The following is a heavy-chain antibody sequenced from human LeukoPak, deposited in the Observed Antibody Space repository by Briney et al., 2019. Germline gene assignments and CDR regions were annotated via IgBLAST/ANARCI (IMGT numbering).Heavy chain of an antibody. CDR1: GFTFSSYG. CDR2: IKQDGGEK. Sequence: GGSLRLSCAASGFTFSSYGMHWVRQAPGQGLEWVANIKQDGGEKYYADSVKGRFSISRDNARNSLYLQMNSLRAEDTAVYFCATEAYFHYWGQGTLVTVSS. CDR3: ATEAYFHY. J-gene: IGHJ4*02. V-gene: IGHV3-7*01.